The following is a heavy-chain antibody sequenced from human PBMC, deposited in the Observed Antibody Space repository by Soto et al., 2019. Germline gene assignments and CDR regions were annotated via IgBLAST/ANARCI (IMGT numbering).Heavy chain of an antibody. CDR3: SYGPFDY. CDR1: GYTFASFY. CDR2: ISPGGGPT. Sequence: GASVKVSCKASGYTFASFYIHWVRQAPGQGPEWMGLISPGGGPTTFAQKFQGRINMTTATSTTTVYMELSSLKPEDTAFYYSSYGPFDYWGQGTLVTVSS. V-gene: IGHV1-46*01. D-gene: IGHD5-18*01. J-gene: IGHJ4*02.